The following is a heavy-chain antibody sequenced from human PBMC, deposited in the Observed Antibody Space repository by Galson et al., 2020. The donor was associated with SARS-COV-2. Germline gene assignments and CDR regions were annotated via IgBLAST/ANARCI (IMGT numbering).Heavy chain of an antibody. J-gene: IGHJ2*01. D-gene: IGHD1-26*01. V-gene: IGHV3-30*18. Sequence: GGSLRLSCAASGFNFNNYGMTWARQAPGKGLEWVAIISYEGSIKYYADSLKGRFTISRDTSKNTLYLEMTSLRVDDTAVYYCAKPRQLLHFRTGWYFDLWGRGTLVTVSS. CDR2: ISYEGSIK. CDR1: GFNFNNYG. CDR3: AKPRQLLHFRTGWYFDL.